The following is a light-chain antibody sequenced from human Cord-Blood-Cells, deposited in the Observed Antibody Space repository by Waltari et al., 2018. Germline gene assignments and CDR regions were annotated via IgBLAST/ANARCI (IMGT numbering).Light chain of an antibody. V-gene: IGKV3-20*01. J-gene: IGKJ4*01. CDR3: QQYGSSPTLT. CDR2: GAS. CDR1: QSVSSSY. Sequence: DIVLTQSPGTLSLSPGESATLPCRASQSVSSSYLAWYQQKPGQAPRLLIYGASSRATGIPDRFSGSGSGTDFTLTISRLEPEDFAVYYCQQYGSSPTLTFGGGTKVEIK.